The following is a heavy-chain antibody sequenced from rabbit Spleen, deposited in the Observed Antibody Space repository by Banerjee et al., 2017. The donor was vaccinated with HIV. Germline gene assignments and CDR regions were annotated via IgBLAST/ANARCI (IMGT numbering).Heavy chain of an antibody. J-gene: IGHJ6*01. CDR1: GVSFSDKDV. D-gene: IGHD6-1*01. Sequence: EQLEESGGGLVKPEGSLTLTCKASGVSFSDKDVMCWVRQAPGKGPEYIACIYNADGSTYYASWVNGRFTVSKTSSTTVTLQMTSLTGADTATYFCARDDGSASGYDYALWGPGTLVTVS. CDR3: ARDDGSASGYDYAL. CDR2: IYNADGST. V-gene: IGHV1S45*01.